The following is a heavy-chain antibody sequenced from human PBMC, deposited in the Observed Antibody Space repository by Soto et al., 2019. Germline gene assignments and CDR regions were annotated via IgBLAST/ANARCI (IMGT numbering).Heavy chain of an antibody. Sequence: QVDLVQSGPEVRKPGASVNVSCKASGYTFSTYGISWVRQAPGQGLEWMGWISAYNHYTNYAQKFQDRVTMTTDTSTNTAYMELRSLRSGDTAMYFCARVGPSREVPYPFEYWGQGTLVTVSS. V-gene: IGHV1-18*01. CDR1: GYTFSTYG. J-gene: IGHJ4*02. CDR3: ARVGPSREVPYPFEY. D-gene: IGHD1-26*01. CDR2: ISAYNHYT.